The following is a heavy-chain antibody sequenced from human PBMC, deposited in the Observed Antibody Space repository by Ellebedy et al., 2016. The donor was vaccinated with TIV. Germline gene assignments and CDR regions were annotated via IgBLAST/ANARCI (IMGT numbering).Heavy chain of an antibody. CDR1: GFMFNTYA. CDR2: ISYDLGNK. V-gene: IGHV3-30*18. CDR3: AKAGGGGAPDDY. J-gene: IGHJ4*02. Sequence: PGGSLRFSCAASGFMFNTYAMHWVRQAPGKGLEWVAIISYDLGNKFYTDSVKGRFTVSRNNAKNTLSLHLNGLRVEDTAIYYGAKAGGGGAPDDYWGQGTLVTVSS. D-gene: IGHD1-26*01.